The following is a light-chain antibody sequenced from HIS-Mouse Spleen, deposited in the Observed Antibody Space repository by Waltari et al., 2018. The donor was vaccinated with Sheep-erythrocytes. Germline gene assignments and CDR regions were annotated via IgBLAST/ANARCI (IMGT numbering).Light chain of an antibody. CDR3: QQANSFPIT. J-gene: IGKJ5*01. CDR1: QGISSW. V-gene: IGKV1-12*01. Sequence: DIQMTQSPSSVSASVGDRVTITCRASQGISSWLAHQQNPGKAPNLLIYAASSLQSGVPARVSGSGSGTDFTLTISSLQPEDFATYYCQQANSFPITFGQGTRLEIK. CDR2: AAS.